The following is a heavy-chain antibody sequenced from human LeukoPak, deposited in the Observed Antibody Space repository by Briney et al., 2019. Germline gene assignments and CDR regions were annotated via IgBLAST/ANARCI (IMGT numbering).Heavy chain of an antibody. Sequence: PGESLKISCKGSGYSFTSYWIGWVRQMPGKGLEWMGIIYPGDSDTRYSPSFQGQVTISADKSISTAYLQWSSLKASDTAMYYCARHAGMGAPYYYYYYMDVWGKGTTVTVSS. CDR3: ARHAGMGAPYYYYYYMDV. CDR1: GYSFTSYW. J-gene: IGHJ6*03. CDR2: IYPGDSDT. V-gene: IGHV5-51*01. D-gene: IGHD1-26*01.